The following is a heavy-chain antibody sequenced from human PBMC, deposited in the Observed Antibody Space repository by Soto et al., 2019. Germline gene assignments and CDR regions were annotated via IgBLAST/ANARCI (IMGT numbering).Heavy chain of an antibody. J-gene: IGHJ4*02. CDR1: GCTFTSYG. Sequence: ASVKVSCKASGCTFTSYGISWVRQAPGQGLEWMGWISAYNGNTNYAQKLQGRVTMTTDTSTSTAYMELRSLRSDDTAVYYCARDCPPEYSSSWYGRFDYWGQGTLVTVSS. V-gene: IGHV1-18*01. D-gene: IGHD6-13*01. CDR3: ARDCPPEYSSSWYGRFDY. CDR2: ISAYNGNT.